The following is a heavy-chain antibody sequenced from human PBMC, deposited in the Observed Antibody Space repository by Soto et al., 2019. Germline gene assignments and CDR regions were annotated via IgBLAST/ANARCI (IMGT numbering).Heavy chain of an antibody. Sequence: GSLRLSCAASGFTVSSYAMSWVRQAPGKGLEWVSAISGSGGSTYYADSVKGRFTISRDNSKNTLYLQMNSLRAEDTAVYYCAKDGYCSGGSCYSGHDYFDYWGQGTLVTVSS. D-gene: IGHD2-15*01. J-gene: IGHJ4*02. CDR2: ISGSGGST. V-gene: IGHV3-23*01. CDR1: GFTVSSYA. CDR3: AKDGYCSGGSCYSGHDYFDY.